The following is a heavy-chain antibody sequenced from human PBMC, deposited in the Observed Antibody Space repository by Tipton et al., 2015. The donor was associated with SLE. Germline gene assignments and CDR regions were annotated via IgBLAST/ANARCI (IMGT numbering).Heavy chain of an antibody. D-gene: IGHD2-2*01. J-gene: IGHJ4*02. V-gene: IGHV4-34*01. CDR3: ARGRPVVVPAAVFDY. CDR1: GGSFSGYY. CDR2: INHSGST. Sequence: GLVKPSETLSLTCAVYGGSFSGYYWSWIRQPPGKGLEWIGEINHSGSTNYNPSLKSRVTISVDTSKNQFSLKLSSVTAADTAVYYCARGRPVVVPAAVFDYWGQGTLVTVSS.